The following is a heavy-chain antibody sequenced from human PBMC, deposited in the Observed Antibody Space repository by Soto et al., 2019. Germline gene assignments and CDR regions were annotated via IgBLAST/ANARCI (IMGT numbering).Heavy chain of an antibody. D-gene: IGHD1-20*01. CDR1: GASISGSYYY. CDR3: ATAQKGYNWNYYDR. CDR2: VFYTGFS. J-gene: IGHJ4*02. Sequence: SETLSLTCAVSGASISGSYYYWAWLRQSPGKGPAGIGSVFYTGFSSYNPSLGSRASVSVDTSKRQCSLKRTAVTAADTAVSYCATAQKGYNWNYYDRWGQRALVTVAS. V-gene: IGHV4-39*01.